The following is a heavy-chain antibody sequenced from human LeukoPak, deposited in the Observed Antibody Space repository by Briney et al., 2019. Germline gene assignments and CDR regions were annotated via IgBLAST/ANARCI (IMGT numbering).Heavy chain of an antibody. CDR3: ARVGSSGWYEDY. Sequence: AGGSLRLSCAASGFTFSSYWMNWVRQAPGKGLVWVSRIKSDGTSTNYADSVKGRFTISRDNAKNTLYLQMNSLRAEDTAVYYCARVGSSGWYEDYWGQGTLVTVSS. V-gene: IGHV3-74*01. J-gene: IGHJ4*02. CDR2: IKSDGTST. D-gene: IGHD6-19*01. CDR1: GFTFSSYW.